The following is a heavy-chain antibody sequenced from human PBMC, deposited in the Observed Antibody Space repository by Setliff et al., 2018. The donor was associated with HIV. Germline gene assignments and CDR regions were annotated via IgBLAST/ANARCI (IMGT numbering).Heavy chain of an antibody. CDR2: IYYSGTT. Sequence: SETLSLTCTLAGGSISRSNYVWGWIRQSPGKGLEWIGSIYYSGTTYYNPSLKSRVTVSTDTSKNQFSLEVTSMTAADTAVYYCVRTGSSTSWGVYHYYYMDIWGKGTTVTVSS. CDR3: VRTGSSTSWGVYHYYYMDI. J-gene: IGHJ6*03. D-gene: IGHD3-10*01. V-gene: IGHV4-39*01. CDR1: GGSISRSNYV.